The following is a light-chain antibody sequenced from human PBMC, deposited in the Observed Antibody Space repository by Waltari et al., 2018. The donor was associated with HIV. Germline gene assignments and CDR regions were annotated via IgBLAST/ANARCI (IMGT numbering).Light chain of an antibody. CDR2: EVS. Sequence: QSALTQPASVSGSPGQSLTISCPGTGRDPRDYTHVSWYQHHPGKAPKVIIYEVSNRPSGVSSRFSGSISGNTASLTISGLQAEDEADYFCTSYISSASPEFGGGTKVTVL. CDR3: TSYISSASPE. J-gene: IGLJ3*02. V-gene: IGLV2-14*01. CDR1: GRDPRDYTH.